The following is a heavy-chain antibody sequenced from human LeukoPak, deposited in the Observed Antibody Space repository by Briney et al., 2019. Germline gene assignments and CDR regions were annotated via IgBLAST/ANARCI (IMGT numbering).Heavy chain of an antibody. D-gene: IGHD1-26*01. CDR3: ARRRTGSYYDYYYYMDV. CDR2: VYPGDSDT. Sequence: GESLKISCEASGYNFDSYWIGWVRQMPERGLEWMGSVYPGDSDTRYSPSFQGQVTISADKSISTAYLQWSSLKASDTAMYYCARRRTGSYYDYYYYMDVWGKGTTVTVSS. V-gene: IGHV5-51*01. J-gene: IGHJ6*03. CDR1: GYNFDSYW.